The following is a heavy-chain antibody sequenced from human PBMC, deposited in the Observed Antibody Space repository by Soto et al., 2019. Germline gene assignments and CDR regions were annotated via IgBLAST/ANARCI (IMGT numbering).Heavy chain of an antibody. D-gene: IGHD4-17*01. CDR2: ISYDGSNK. CDR3: AKGNTVTRIGYYYYMDV. J-gene: IGHJ6*03. Sequence: GGSLRLSCAASGFTFSSYGMHWVRQAPGKGLEWVAVISYDGSNKYYADSVKGRFTISRDNSKNTLYLQMNSLRAEDTAVYYCAKGNTVTRIGYYYYMDVWGKGTTVTVSS. V-gene: IGHV3-30*18. CDR1: GFTFSSYG.